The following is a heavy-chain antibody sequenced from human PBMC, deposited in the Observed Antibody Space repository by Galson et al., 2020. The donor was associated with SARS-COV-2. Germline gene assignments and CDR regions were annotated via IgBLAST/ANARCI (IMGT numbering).Heavy chain of an antibody. D-gene: IGHD3-9*01. V-gene: IGHV3-30*03. Sequence: GGSLRLSCAASGFSLRSYGMFWVRQAPGKGLEWVALISHDGRNQYYVDSVKGRFTISRDNSKSTLYLQMNSLRPEDTAVYYCVAGYSFGDYWGQGTLVTVSS. J-gene: IGHJ4*02. CDR1: GFSLRSYG. CDR3: VAGYSFGDY. CDR2: ISHDGRNQ.